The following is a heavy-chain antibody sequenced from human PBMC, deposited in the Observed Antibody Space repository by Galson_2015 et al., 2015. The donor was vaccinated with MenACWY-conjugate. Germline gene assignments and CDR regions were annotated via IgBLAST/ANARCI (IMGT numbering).Heavy chain of an antibody. V-gene: IGHV1-2*06. CDR1: GYTFTGYY. J-gene: IGHJ5*02. CDR2: INPNTGVT. CDR3: ARGFCGSGNYLRLARNWLDP. Sequence: SVKVSCKASGYTFTGYYIHWVRQAPGQGLEWMGRINPNTGVTDYAQKFQGRVTMTSDTSISTAYLELSSLRSDDTAVYFCARGFCGSGNYLRLARNWLDPWGQGTLVTVSS. D-gene: IGHD3-10*01.